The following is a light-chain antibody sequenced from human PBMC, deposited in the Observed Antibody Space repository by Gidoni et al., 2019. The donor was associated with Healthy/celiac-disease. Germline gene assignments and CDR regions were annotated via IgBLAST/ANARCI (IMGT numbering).Light chain of an antibody. CDR2: DAS. V-gene: IGKV1-33*01. CDR3: QQYDNLPRT. J-gene: IGKJ1*01. CDR1: QDISNY. Sequence: DIQMPQSASSLSASVGDRVTITCQASQDISNYLNWYQQKPGKAPKLLIYDASNLETGVPSRFSGSGSGTDFTFTISSLQPEDIATYYCQQYDNLPRTFGQGTKVEIK.